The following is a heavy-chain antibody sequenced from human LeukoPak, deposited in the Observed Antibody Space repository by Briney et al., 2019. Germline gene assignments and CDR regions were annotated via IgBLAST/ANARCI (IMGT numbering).Heavy chain of an antibody. Sequence: GASVKVSCKASGYTFTSYAMNWVRQAPGQGLEWMGWINTNTGNPTYAQGFTGRFVFSLDTSVSTAYLQISSLKAEDTAVYYCAREPSGLLWFGESRGWFDPWGQGTLVTVSS. D-gene: IGHD3-10*01. CDR2: INTNTGNP. CDR3: AREPSGLLWFGESRGWFDP. J-gene: IGHJ5*02. CDR1: GYTFTSYA. V-gene: IGHV7-4-1*02.